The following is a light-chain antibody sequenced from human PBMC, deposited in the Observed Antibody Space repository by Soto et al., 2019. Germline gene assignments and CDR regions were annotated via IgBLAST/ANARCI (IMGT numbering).Light chain of an antibody. CDR3: QQYNSYPYT. J-gene: IGKJ2*01. CDR2: DAS. Sequence: DIQMTQSPSTLSASVGDRVTITCRASQSISSWLAWYQQKPGKAPKLLIYDASSLESGVPSRFSGSGSGTEVALTNSSLQPDDLATYYCQQYNSYPYTFGQGTKLEIK. V-gene: IGKV1-5*01. CDR1: QSISSW.